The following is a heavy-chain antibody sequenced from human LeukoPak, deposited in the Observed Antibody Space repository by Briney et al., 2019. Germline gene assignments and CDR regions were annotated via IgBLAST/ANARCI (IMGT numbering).Heavy chain of an antibody. Sequence: ASVKVSCKASGYTFTGYYMHWVRQAPGQGLEWMGWMNPNSGNTGYAQKFQGRVTITRNTSISTAYMELSSLRSEDTAVYYCARWDRDAFDIWGQGTMVTVSS. CDR2: MNPNSGNT. CDR3: ARWDRDAFDI. J-gene: IGHJ3*02. D-gene: IGHD1-26*01. CDR1: GYTFTGYY. V-gene: IGHV1-8*03.